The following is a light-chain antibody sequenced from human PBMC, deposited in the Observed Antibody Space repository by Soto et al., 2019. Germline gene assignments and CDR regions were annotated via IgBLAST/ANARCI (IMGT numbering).Light chain of an antibody. J-gene: IGLJ1*01. CDR2: GNT. CDR1: SSNIGANAD. Sequence: QSLLTQPPSVSWAPGQRVTISCTGSSSNIGANADVHWYQQLTGAAPKLLIYGNTNRPSGVSDRFSAPKSGTSASLAITGIQAEDEADYYCQPYDNSLSGFYVFGTGTKVTVL. CDR3: QPYDNSLSGFYV. V-gene: IGLV1-40*01.